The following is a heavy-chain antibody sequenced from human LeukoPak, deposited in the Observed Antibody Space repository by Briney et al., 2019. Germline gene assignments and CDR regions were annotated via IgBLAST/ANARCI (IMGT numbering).Heavy chain of an antibody. CDR3: ARHMDGCDI. CDR1: GGSISSYY. J-gene: IGHJ3*02. D-gene: IGHD3/OR15-3a*01. CDR2: IYTSGST. V-gene: IGHV4-4*09. Sequence: SSETLSLTCTVSGGSISSYYWSWIRQSPGKGLEWIGYIYTSGSTNYNPSLKSRVTISVDTSKNQFSLKLSSVTAVDTAVYYCARHMDGCDIWGQGTMVTVSS.